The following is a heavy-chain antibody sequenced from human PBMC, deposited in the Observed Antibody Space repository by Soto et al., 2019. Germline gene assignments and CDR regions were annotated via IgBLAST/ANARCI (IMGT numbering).Heavy chain of an antibody. Sequence: GVLRLSRAASGFTFSNYWMTWVRQAPGKGLEWVANIKEDGSEKHYVDSVKGRFTISRDNAKNSLYLQMNSLRVEDTAVYFCSRDVVVGAKALNYWGQGALVTVSS. D-gene: IGHD2-15*01. CDR2: IKEDGSEK. CDR1: GFTFSNYW. CDR3: SRDVVVGAKALNY. J-gene: IGHJ4*02. V-gene: IGHV3-7*01.